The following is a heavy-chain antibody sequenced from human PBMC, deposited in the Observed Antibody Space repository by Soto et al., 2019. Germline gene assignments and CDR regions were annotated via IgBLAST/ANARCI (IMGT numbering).Heavy chain of an antibody. CDR1: GFTFSSYA. CDR3: AKEGTYCGGDCYHYRESDLHY. V-gene: IGHV3-23*01. CDR2: ISGSGGST. Sequence: PGGSLRLSCAASGFTFSSYAMSWVRQAPGKGLEWVSAISGSGGSTYYADSVKGRFTISRDNSKNTLYLQMNSLRAEDTAVYYCAKEGTYCGGDCYHYRESDLHYWGQGTLVTVSS. J-gene: IGHJ4*02. D-gene: IGHD2-21*01.